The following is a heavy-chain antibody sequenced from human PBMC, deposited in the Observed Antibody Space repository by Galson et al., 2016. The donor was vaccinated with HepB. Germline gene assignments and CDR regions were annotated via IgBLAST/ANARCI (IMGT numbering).Heavy chain of an antibody. J-gene: IGHJ4*02. D-gene: IGHD6-19*01. Sequence: SLRLSCAASGFTFSKYALHWVRQAPGKGLEWVAVISTNGISQNYEDSVKGRFTVYRDNSKNTVDLQMNSLRAEDTAVYYCASHRSTDLSSGWNPRFDYWGQGTLVTVSS. CDR2: ISTNGISQ. V-gene: IGHV3-30*04. CDR1: GFTFSKYA. CDR3: ASHRSTDLSSGWNPRFDY.